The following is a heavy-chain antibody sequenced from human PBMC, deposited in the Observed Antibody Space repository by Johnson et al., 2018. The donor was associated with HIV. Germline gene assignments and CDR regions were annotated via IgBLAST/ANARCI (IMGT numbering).Heavy chain of an antibody. J-gene: IGHJ3*02. CDR3: ARTISWIDAFDI. D-gene: IGHD2-2*03. V-gene: IGHV3-66*03. Sequence: VQLVESGGGLIQLGGSLRLSCAASGFSVSSKYMSWVRQAPGKGLEWVSALYRSGSTYYVDSVKGRFTISRDNSKNTLYLQMNSLRAEDTAVYYSARTISWIDAFDIWGQGTMVTVSS. CDR2: LYRSGST. CDR1: GFSVSSKY.